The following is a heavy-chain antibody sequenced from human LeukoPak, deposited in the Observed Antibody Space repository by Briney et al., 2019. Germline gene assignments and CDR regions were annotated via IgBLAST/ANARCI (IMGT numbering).Heavy chain of an antibody. Sequence: SVKVFCKASGGTFSSYAISWVRQAPGQGLEWMGRIIPILGIANYAQKFQGRVTITADKSTSTAYMELSSLRSEDTAVYYCARDGCSGGSCYVNWFDPWGQGTLVTVSS. D-gene: IGHD2-15*01. J-gene: IGHJ5*02. CDR2: IIPILGIA. CDR1: GGTFSSYA. V-gene: IGHV1-69*04. CDR3: ARDGCSGGSCYVNWFDP.